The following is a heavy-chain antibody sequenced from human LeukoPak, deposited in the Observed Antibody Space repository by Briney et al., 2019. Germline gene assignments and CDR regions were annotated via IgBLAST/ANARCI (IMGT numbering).Heavy chain of an antibody. CDR3: ARGDYGGNSD. V-gene: IGHV4-34*01. Sequence: SETLSLTCAVYGGSFSGYYWSWIRQPPGKGLEWIGEINHSGSTNYNPSLKSRVTISVDTSKNQFSLKLSSVTAADTAVYYCARGDYGGNSDSGQGTLVTVSS. J-gene: IGHJ4*02. D-gene: IGHD4-23*01. CDR1: GGSFSGYY. CDR2: INHSGST.